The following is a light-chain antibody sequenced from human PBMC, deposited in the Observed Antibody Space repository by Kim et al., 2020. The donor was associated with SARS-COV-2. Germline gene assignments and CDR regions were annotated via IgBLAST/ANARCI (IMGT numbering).Light chain of an antibody. CDR3: QQYNTYLTWT. CDR1: QSIGSW. J-gene: IGKJ1*01. Sequence: SVGDRVTITCRASQSIGSWLAWYQQKPGKAPKLLIYKASSLESGVPSRFSGSGSGTEFTLTISSLQPDDFATYYCQQYNTYLTWTFGQGTKLDIK. CDR2: KAS. V-gene: IGKV1-5*03.